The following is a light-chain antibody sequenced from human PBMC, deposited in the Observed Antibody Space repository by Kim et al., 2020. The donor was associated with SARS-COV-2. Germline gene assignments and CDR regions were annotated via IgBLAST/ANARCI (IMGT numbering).Light chain of an antibody. Sequence: ASVGDRVTITCRASQTISSYLNWYQQKPGKAPNLLISAASTLQSGAPSRFSGSGSGTDFTLTINSLQPEDFVTYYCQQSYSTPPTFGQGTKVEIK. CDR1: QTISSY. CDR2: AAS. V-gene: IGKV1-39*01. J-gene: IGKJ1*01. CDR3: QQSYSTPPT.